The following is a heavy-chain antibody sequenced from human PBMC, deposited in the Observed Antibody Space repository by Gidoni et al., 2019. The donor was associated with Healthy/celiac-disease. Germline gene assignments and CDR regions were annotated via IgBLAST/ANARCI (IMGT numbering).Heavy chain of an antibody. D-gene: IGHD3-3*01. V-gene: IGHV1-2*02. Sequence: QVQLVQSGAEVQKPVASVTVSCTASGYTFTGYYMHWVRQAPGQGLEWMGWINPNSGGTNYAQKFQGRVTMTRDTSISTAYMELSRLRSDDTAVYYCARVELRFLEWLSPDYWGQGTLVTVSS. CDR1: GYTFTGYY. J-gene: IGHJ4*02. CDR3: ARVELRFLEWLSPDY. CDR2: INPNSGGT.